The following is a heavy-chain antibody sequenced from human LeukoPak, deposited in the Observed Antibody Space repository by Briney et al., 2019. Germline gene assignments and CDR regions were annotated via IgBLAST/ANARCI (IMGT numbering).Heavy chain of an antibody. CDR1: GFTFSSCA. CDR2: IDGSGSRT. D-gene: IGHD6-13*01. CDR3: ARQVRRGIAAAGTTY. V-gene: IGHV3-23*01. Sequence: GGSLRLSCAASGFTFSSCAMNWVRQAPGKGLEWVSVIDGSGSRTYYADSVKGRFTISRDNSKNTLYLQMNSLRAEDTAVYYCARQVRRGIAAAGTTYWGQGTLVTVSS. J-gene: IGHJ4*02.